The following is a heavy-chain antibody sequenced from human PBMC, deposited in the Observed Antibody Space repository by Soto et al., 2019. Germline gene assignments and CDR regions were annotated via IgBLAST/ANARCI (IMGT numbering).Heavy chain of an antibody. CDR2: IYHSGST. D-gene: IGHD2-2*01. CDR1: SGSISSSNW. CDR3: ARVSVNGASTYYYYYYMDV. Sequence: QVQLQESGPGLVKPSGTLSLTCAVSSGSISSSNWWSWVRQPPGKGLEWIGEIYHSGSTNYNPSLKRRVTISVDKSKTQFSLKLSSVTAADTAVYYCARVSVNGASTYYYYYYMDVWGKGTTVTVSS. V-gene: IGHV4-4*02. J-gene: IGHJ6*03.